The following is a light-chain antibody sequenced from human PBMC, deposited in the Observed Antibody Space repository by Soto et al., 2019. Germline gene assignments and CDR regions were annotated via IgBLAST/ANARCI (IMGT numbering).Light chain of an antibody. CDR2: DAS. CDR3: QQYGSSPST. J-gene: IGKJ2*01. V-gene: IGKV3-11*01. Sequence: EIVLTQSPATLSLSPGERATLSCRASQSVSSYLAWYQQKPGQAPRLLIYDASNRATGIPARFSGSGSGTDVTLTISSLEPDDFAVYYCQQYGSSPSTFGQGTKLEIK. CDR1: QSVSSY.